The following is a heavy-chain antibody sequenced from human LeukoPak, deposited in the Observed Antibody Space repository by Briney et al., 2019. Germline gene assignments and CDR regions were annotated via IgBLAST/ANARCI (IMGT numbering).Heavy chain of an antibody. CDR2: IIPILGIA. CDR3: AQSKREPAAIWGQSDP. J-gene: IGHJ5*02. CDR1: GGTFSSYA. V-gene: IGHV1-69*04. D-gene: IGHD2-2*02. Sequence: GASVKVSCKASGGTFSSYAISWVRQAPGQGLEWMGRIIPILGIANYAQKFQGRVTITADKSTSTAYMELSSLRSEDTAVYYCAQSKREPAAIWGQSDPWGQGTLVTVSS.